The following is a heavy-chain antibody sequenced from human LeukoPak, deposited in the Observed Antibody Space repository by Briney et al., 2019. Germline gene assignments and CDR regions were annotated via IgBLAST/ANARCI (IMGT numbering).Heavy chain of an antibody. CDR2: ISGSGGST. CDR1: GFTFTNYA. Sequence: GGSLRLSCAASGFTFTNYAMSWVRQAPGKGLEWVSGISGSGGSTYYADSVKGRFTISRDNAKNTLYLQMNSLRVEDTAVYYCARDRSPYWFDPWGQGTLVTVSS. V-gene: IGHV3-23*01. CDR3: ARDRSPYWFDP. J-gene: IGHJ5*02.